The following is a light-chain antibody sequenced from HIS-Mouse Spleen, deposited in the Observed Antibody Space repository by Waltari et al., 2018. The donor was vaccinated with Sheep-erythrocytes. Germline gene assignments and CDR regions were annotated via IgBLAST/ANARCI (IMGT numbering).Light chain of an antibody. CDR3: QQRRNWLT. Sequence: EIVLTQSPATLSLSPGERATLSYRASQSVSSYLAWYQQKPGQAPRLLIYDASNRATGIPARFSGSGSGTDFTLTISSLEPEDFAVYYCQQRRNWLTFGGGTKVEIK. J-gene: IGKJ4*01. CDR1: QSVSSY. CDR2: DAS. V-gene: IGKV3-11*01.